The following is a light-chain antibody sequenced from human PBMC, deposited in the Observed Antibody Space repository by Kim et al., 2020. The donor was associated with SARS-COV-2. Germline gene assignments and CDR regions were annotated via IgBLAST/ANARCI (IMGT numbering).Light chain of an antibody. CDR2: DVS. CDR3: CSYAGRYTYV. CDR1: TSDIGDYNY. Sequence: QSALTQPRSVSGSPGQSVTISCTGSTSDIGDYNYVSWYQQHPDKAPKLMIFDVSKRPSGVPDRFSGSKSGNTASLTISGLRTEDEGDYYCCSYAGRYTYVFGSGTEVTVL. V-gene: IGLV2-11*01. J-gene: IGLJ1*01.